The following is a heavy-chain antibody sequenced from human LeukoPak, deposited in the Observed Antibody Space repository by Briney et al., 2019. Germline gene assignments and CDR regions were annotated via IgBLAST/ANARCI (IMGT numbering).Heavy chain of an antibody. Sequence: GGSLRLSCAASGFTFSNYWMHWVRQAPVKGLVWVSRINSDGSITTYADSVKGRFTISRDNAKKTLFLQMNSLRAEDTAVYYCARPYCSGGDCYLNYWGQGTLVTVSS. CDR2: INSDGSIT. V-gene: IGHV3-74*03. CDR1: GFTFSNYW. D-gene: IGHD2-15*01. CDR3: ARPYCSGGDCYLNY. J-gene: IGHJ4*02.